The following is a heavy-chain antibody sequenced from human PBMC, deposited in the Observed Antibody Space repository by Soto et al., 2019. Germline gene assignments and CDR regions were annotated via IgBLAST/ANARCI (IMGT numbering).Heavy chain of an antibody. D-gene: IGHD2-2*01. CDR2: INHSGST. J-gene: IGHJ6*02. Sequence: SETLSLTCAVYGGSFSGYYWSWIRQPPGKGLEWIGEINHSGSTNYNPSLKSRVTISVDTSKNQFSLKLSSVTAADTAVYYCARVGYCSSTSCYMGVWYYGMDAWGQGTTVTVSS. CDR3: ARVGYCSSTSCYMGVWYYGMDA. V-gene: IGHV4-34*01. CDR1: GGSFSGYY.